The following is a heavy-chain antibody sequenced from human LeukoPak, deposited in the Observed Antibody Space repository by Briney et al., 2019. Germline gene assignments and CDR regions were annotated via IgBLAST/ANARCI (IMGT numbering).Heavy chain of an antibody. CDR1: GHIDLDYG. J-gene: IGHJ4*02. CDR2: VSAHNGVR. Sequence: EASVKVSCKPSGHIDLDYGINWVRQAPGQGLAWRGWVSAHNGVRNYAETFQDRVTLTTDTSTATAFMELRGLKSDDAAVYYCAILRSGHHYHFDFWGQGTLVTVSS. V-gene: IGHV1-18*01. CDR3: AILRSGHHYHFDF. D-gene: IGHD1-26*01.